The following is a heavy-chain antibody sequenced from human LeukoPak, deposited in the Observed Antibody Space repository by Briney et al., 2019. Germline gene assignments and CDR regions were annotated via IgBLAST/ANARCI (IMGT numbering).Heavy chain of an antibody. CDR2: IYYSGST. CDR1: GGSMRGYY. Sequence: SETLSLTCTVSGGSMRGYYWSWIRQPPGKGPEWIGYIYYSGSTTYNPSLKGRVTISVDTSKNQFSLNLNSVTAADTAVYYCARGYCSSTSCLWYFDYWGQGTLVTVSS. J-gene: IGHJ4*02. D-gene: IGHD2-2*01. V-gene: IGHV4-59*01. CDR3: ARGYCSSTSCLWYFDY.